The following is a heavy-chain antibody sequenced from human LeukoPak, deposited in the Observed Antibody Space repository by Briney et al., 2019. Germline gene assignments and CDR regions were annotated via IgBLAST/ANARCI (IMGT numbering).Heavy chain of an antibody. CDR1: GGSISSDDYC. J-gene: IGHJ3*02. V-gene: IGHV4-31*03. CDR3: AKSREEIRGLDAFDI. CDR2: IYYSGST. Sequence: SETLSLTCSVSGGSISSDDYCWNWIRQHPGKGLEWIGYIYYSGSTYYNPSLKSRVALSVDTSKDQFSLKLSSLTAADTAVYYCAKSREEIRGLDAFDIWGQGTMVTVSS. D-gene: IGHD5-24*01.